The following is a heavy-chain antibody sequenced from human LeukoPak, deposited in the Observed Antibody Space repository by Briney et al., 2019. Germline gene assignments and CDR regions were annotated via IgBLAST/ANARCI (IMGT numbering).Heavy chain of an antibody. D-gene: IGHD3-10*01. CDR1: GGSFSGYY. CDR2: INHSGST. CDR3: ARGKHYYGSGSYYIVNYYYYMDV. Sequence: TSETLSLXCAVYGGSFSGYYWSWIRQPPGKGLEWIGEINHSGSTNYNPSLKSRVTISVDTSKNQFSLKLSSVTAADTAVYYCARGKHYYGSGSYYIVNYYYYMDVWGKGTTVTVSS. J-gene: IGHJ6*03. V-gene: IGHV4-34*01.